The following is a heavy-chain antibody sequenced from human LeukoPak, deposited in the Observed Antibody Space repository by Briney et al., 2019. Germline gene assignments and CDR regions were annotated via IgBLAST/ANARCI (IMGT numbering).Heavy chain of an antibody. CDR2: IYYSGST. V-gene: IGHV4-39*01. J-gene: IGHJ4*02. CDR3: ARHQPDHYDSSGRGFDY. Sequence: PSETLSLTCTVSGGXISSSNYYWGWLRQPPGKGLEWIGSIYYSGSTNYNPSLKSRVTISVDTSKSQFSLKLSSVTAADTAVYYCARHQPDHYDSSGRGFDYWGQGTLVTVSS. D-gene: IGHD3-22*01. CDR1: GGXISSSNYY.